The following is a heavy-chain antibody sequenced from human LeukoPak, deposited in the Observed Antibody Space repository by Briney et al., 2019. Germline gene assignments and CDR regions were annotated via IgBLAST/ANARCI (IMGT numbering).Heavy chain of an antibody. D-gene: IGHD3-16*02. J-gene: IGHJ4*02. Sequence: ASVKVSCKASGGTFSSYAISWVRQAPGQGLEWMGGLIPIFGTANYAQKFQGRVTITADESTSTAYMELSSLRSEDTAVYYCARLTRLGELSLYKAWYYFDYWGQGTLVTVSS. CDR3: ARLTRLGELSLYKAWYYFDY. CDR2: LIPIFGTA. V-gene: IGHV1-69*13. CDR1: GGTFSSYA.